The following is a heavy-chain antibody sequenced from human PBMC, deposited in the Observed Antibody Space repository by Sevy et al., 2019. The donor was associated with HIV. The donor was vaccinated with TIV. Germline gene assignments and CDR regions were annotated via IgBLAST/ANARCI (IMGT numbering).Heavy chain of an antibody. CDR3: ARDFRTRAFDI. CDR2: ISSSSYT. Sequence: GGALRLSCAASGFTFSDYYMSWIRQAPGKGLEWVSYISSSSYTNYEDSVKGRFTISRDNAKNSLYLQMNSLRAEDTAVYYCARDFRTRAFDIWGQGTMVTVSS. J-gene: IGHJ3*02. CDR1: GFTFSDYY. V-gene: IGHV3-11*06.